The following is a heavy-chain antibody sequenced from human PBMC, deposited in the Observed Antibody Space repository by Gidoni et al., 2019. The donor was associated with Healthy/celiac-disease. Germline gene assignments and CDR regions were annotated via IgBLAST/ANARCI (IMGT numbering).Heavy chain of an antibody. Sequence: EVQLLESGGGLVQPGGSLRLSCAASGFTFSSYAMSWVRQAPGKGLEWVSAISGSGGSTYYADSVKGRFTISRDNSKNTLYLQMNSLRAEDTAVYYCAKSDIVVVVAATPTPLDYWGQGTLVTVSS. CDR2: ISGSGGST. CDR3: AKSDIVVVVAATPTPLDY. J-gene: IGHJ4*02. CDR1: GFTFSSYA. D-gene: IGHD2-15*01. V-gene: IGHV3-23*01.